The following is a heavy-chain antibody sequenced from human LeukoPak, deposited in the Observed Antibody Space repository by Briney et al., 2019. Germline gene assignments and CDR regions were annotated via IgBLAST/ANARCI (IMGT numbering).Heavy chain of an antibody. J-gene: IGHJ4*02. Sequence: SETLSLTCSVSGGSVSRGNYFWCWIRQPPGKGLEWIGNINYLGSTAYNPSLKSRITTSVDTSKHQFPLKLTSVTAADTAVYYCARLSKGRYFDYFFDYWGQGTLVTVSS. CDR1: GGSVSRGNYF. D-gene: IGHD3-9*01. CDR2: INYLGST. V-gene: IGHV4-39*01. CDR3: ARLSKGRYFDYFFDY.